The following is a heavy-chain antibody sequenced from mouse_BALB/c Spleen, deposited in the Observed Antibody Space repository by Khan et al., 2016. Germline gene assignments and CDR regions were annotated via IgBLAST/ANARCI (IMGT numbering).Heavy chain of an antibody. D-gene: IGHD2-3*01. CDR1: GYTFTNYG. J-gene: IGHJ3*01. Sequence: QIQLVQSGPELKKPGETVKISCKASGYTFTNYGMNWVQQAPGKGLKWMGWINTYTGEPTYADDSKGRFAFSLETSASTAYLQINNLKNEDAATYFCARGPFDGYPFAYWGQGTLVTVSA. CDR3: ARGPFDGYPFAY. V-gene: IGHV9-3-1*01. CDR2: INTYTGEP.